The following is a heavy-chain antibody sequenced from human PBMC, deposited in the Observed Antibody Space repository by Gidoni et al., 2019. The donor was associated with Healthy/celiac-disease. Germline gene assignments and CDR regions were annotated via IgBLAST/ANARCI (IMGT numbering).Heavy chain of an antibody. J-gene: IGHJ1*01. CDR3: ASGPFLRSGYSAEYFQH. CDR1: GGTFSSYA. D-gene: IGHD3-3*01. V-gene: IGHV1-69*06. Sequence: QVQLVQSGAEVKKPGSSVKVSCKASGGTFSSYAISWVRQTPGQGLEWMGGIIPIFGTANYAQKFQGRVTITADKSTSTAYMELSSLRSEDTAVYYCASGPFLRSGYSAEYFQHWGQGTLVTVSS. CDR2: IIPIFGTA.